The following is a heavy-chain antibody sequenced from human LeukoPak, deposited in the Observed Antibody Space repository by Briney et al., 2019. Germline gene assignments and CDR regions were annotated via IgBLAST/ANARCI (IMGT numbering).Heavy chain of an antibody. V-gene: IGHV3-23*01. CDR3: AKPYSSGWGYFDY. J-gene: IGHJ4*02. CDR1: GFTFSSYA. D-gene: IGHD6-19*01. CDR2: ISGSGGST. Sequence: PGGPLRLSCAASGFTFSSYAMSWVRQAPGKGLEWVSAISGSGGSTYYADSVKGRFAISRDNSKNTLYLQMNSLRAEDTAVYYCAKPYSSGWGYFDYWGQGTLVTVSS.